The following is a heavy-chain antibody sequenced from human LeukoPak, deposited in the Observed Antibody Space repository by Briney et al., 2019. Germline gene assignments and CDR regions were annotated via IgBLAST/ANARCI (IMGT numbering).Heavy chain of an antibody. D-gene: IGHD6-13*01. J-gene: IGHJ4*02. CDR3: ARQGSSSGTGYFDY. CDR1: GGSISSSSYY. Sequence: PSETLSLTCTVSGGSISSSSYYWGWLRQPPGKGREWIGSIYYSGSTYYNPSLKSRATISVDTSKNQFPLKLSSVTAADTAVYYCARQGSSSGTGYFDYWGQGTLVTVSS. CDR2: IYYSGST. V-gene: IGHV4-39*01.